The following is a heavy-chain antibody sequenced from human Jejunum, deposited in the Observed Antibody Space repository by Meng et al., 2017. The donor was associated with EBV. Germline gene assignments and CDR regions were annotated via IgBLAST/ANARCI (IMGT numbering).Heavy chain of an antibody. CDR1: WGSVSDYS. CDR2: INRSGSS. J-gene: IGHJ4*02. D-gene: IGHD2-21*02. CDR3: ARGGLVCPGPSGGDCHTFSFEY. Sequence: QVQLQQWGAGPLKTSETLPSTRAASWGSVSDYSWTWIRQSPDKGLEWIGEINRSGSSSYNPSLKSRVTMSVDPSKNHFSLRLSSVSAADTAVYYCARGGLVCPGPSGGDCHTFSFEYWCQGNLINVSS. V-gene: IGHV4-34*01.